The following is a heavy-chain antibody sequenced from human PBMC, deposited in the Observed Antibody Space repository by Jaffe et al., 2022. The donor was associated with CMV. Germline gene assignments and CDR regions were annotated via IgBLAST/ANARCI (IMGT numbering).Heavy chain of an antibody. J-gene: IGHJ5*02. CDR2: IYYSGST. V-gene: IGHV4-39*01. CDR3: ARGGGCSSTSCPMWVPNWFDP. Sequence: QLQLQESGPGLVKPSETLSLTCTVSGGSISSSSYYWGWIRQPPGKGLEWIGSIYYSGSTYYNPSLKSRVTISVDTSKNQFSLKLSSVTAADTAVYYCARGGGCSSTSCPMWVPNWFDPWGQGTLVTVSS. CDR1: GGSISSSSYY. D-gene: IGHD2-2*01.